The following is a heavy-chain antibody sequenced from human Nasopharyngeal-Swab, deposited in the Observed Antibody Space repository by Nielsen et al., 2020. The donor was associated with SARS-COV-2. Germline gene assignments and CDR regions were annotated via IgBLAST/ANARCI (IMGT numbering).Heavy chain of an antibody. V-gene: IGHV6-1*01. CDR2: TYYRTEWYN. Sequence: WIRRSPSRGLEWLGKTYYRTEWYNEYALSVKSRIIITPDTSKDQFSLQLNSVTPDDTAVYYCARDVSACSNGGGFDYWGQGTLVTVSS. J-gene: IGHJ4*02. D-gene: IGHD7-27*01. CDR3: ARDVSACSNGGGFDY.